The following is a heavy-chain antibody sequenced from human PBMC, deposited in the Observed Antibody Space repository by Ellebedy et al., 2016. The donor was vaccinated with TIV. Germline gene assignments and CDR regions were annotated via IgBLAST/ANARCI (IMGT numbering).Heavy chain of an antibody. Sequence: GGSLRLXCAASGFTFSSYAMHWVRQAPGKGLEWVSYISSSSSTIYYADSVKGRFTISRDNAKNSLYLQMNSLRAEDTAVYYCARDLRRRGYSYGNYYYMDVWGKGTTVTVSS. CDR3: ARDLRRRGYSYGNYYYMDV. CDR1: GFTFSSYA. J-gene: IGHJ6*03. D-gene: IGHD5-18*01. V-gene: IGHV3-48*04. CDR2: ISSSSSTI.